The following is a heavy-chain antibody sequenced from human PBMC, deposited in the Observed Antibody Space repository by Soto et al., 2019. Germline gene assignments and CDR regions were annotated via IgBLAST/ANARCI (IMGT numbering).Heavy chain of an antibody. D-gene: IGHD1-26*01. J-gene: IGHJ4*02. CDR3: ARGFNELEDLDY. Sequence: SVKVSCKASGGTFSSYTISWVRQAPGQGLEWMGRIIPILGIANYAQKFQGRVTITADKSTSTAYMELSSLRSEDTAVYYCARGFNELEDLDYWGQGTLVTVSS. CDR2: IIPILGIA. CDR1: GGTFSSYT. V-gene: IGHV1-69*02.